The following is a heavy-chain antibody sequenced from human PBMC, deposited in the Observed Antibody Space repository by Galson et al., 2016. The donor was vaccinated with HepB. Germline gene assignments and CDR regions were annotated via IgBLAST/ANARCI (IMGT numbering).Heavy chain of an antibody. CDR1: GGTFSSYS. Sequence: GGTFSSYSFSWVRQAPGQGLEWVGGIIPIFGSTNYAQKFQGRVTITADESTRTAYMDLSSLRSEDTSVYYCARAPRGYSTGYPTYYYYAMDVWGQGTTVTVSS. J-gene: IGHJ6*02. V-gene: IGHV1-69*01. CDR3: ARAPRGYSTGYPTYYYYAMDV. CDR2: IIPIFGST. D-gene: IGHD2-8*02.